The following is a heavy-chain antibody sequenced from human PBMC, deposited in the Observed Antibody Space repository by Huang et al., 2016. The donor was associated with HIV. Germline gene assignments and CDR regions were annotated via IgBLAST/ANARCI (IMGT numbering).Heavy chain of an antibody. V-gene: IGHV5-51*01. CDR2: VFTCDADT. CDR1: GYSFSSYW. CDR3: ARRFSSSSGYFDY. D-gene: IGHD6-6*01. J-gene: IGHJ4*02. Sequence: VQLVQSGAEVKKPGESLKISCKGSGYSFSSYWIAWVRQMPGKGLEWRRVVFTCDADTTYSPSFAGQVTISADKAIGTVYLQWSSLKASDTAMYYCARRFSSSSGYFDYWGQGSLVTVSS.